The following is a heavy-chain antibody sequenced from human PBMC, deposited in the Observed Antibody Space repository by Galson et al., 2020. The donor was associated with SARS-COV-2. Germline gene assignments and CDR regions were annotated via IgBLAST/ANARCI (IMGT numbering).Heavy chain of an antibody. D-gene: IGHD3-10*01. V-gene: IGHV3-9*01. Sequence: SLKISCAASGFTFDDYAMHWVRQAPGKGLEWVSGISWNSGSIGYADSVKGRFTISRDNAKNSLYLQMNSLRAEDTALYYCAKISSDLGPSRWFGDDYWGQGTLVTVSS. J-gene: IGHJ4*02. CDR3: AKISSDLGPSRWFGDDY. CDR1: GFTFDDYA. CDR2: ISWNSGSI.